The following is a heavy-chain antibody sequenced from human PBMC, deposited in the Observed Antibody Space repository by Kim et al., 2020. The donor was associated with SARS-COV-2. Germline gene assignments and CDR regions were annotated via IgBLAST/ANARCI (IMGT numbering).Heavy chain of an antibody. CDR2: LFHSGTT. Sequence: SETLSLTCTVSGGSLTSSSWRWFRQPPGQELQWLGYLFHSGTTKYVPSLEGRATISGDTSKNQFSLTLTAVTAADSAVYFCARGAGAPDKWGQGILVTVS. CDR3: ARGAGAPDK. CDR1: GGSLTSSS. J-gene: IGHJ4*02. V-gene: IGHV4-4*08. D-gene: IGHD1-26*01.